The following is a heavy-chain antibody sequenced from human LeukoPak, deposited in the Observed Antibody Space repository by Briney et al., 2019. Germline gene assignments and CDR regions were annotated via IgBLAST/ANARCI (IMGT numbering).Heavy chain of an antibody. CDR3: ARVIAVTGMAHWFDP. Sequence: PSQTLSLTCTVSGGSISSGGYYWSWIRQHPGKGLEWVGYIYYSGSTYYNPSLKSRVTISVDTSKNQFSLKLSSVTAADTAVYYCARVIAVTGMAHWFDPWGQGTLVTVSS. D-gene: IGHD6-19*01. V-gene: IGHV4-31*03. CDR2: IYYSGST. J-gene: IGHJ5*02. CDR1: GGSISSGGYY.